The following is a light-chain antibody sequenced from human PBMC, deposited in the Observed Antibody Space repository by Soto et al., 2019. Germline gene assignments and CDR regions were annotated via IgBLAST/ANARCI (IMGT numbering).Light chain of an antibody. CDR3: QQYNTWPRT. CDR2: GAS. J-gene: IGKJ1*01. V-gene: IGKV3-20*01. Sequence: EIALTQSPGTLSLSPGERATLSCRASQSVSNNYLAWYQQKPGQAPRRLIYGASSRATGIPDRFTGSRSGTEFTLTISSLQSEDFAVYYCQQYNTWPRTVGQGTKVDI. CDR1: QSVSNNY.